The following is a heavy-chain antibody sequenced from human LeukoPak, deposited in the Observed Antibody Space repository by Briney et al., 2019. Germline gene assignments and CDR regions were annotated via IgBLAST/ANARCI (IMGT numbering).Heavy chain of an antibody. CDR2: INHSGST. CDR1: GGSFSGYY. D-gene: IGHD3-22*01. J-gene: IGHJ4*02. CDR3: ARSSNLDSSGYYPFDY. Sequence: TSETPSLTCAVYGGSFSGYYWSWIRQPPGKGLEWIGEINHSGSTNYNPSLKSRVTISVDTSKNQFSLRLSSVTAADTAVYYCARSSNLDSSGYYPFDYWGQGTLVTVSS. V-gene: IGHV4-34*01.